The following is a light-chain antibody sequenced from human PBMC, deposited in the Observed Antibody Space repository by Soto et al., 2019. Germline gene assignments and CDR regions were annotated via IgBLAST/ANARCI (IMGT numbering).Light chain of an antibody. CDR3: QQRSDWPST. V-gene: IGKV3-11*01. Sequence: EIVLTQSPATLSLSPGERATLSCRASQSVGTYFAWYQQKSGQAPRLLIYDSPNRATGIPARFSGSGSGTDFTLTISSLEPDDFAVYYCQQRSDWPSTFGGGTKVEIK. CDR1: QSVGTY. J-gene: IGKJ4*01. CDR2: DSP.